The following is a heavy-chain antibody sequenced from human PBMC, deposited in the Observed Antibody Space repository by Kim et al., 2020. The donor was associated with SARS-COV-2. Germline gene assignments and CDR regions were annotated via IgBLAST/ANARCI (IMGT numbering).Heavy chain of an antibody. CDR3: ATVVPAAIRYYYGMDV. Sequence: ETLSLTCTVSGGSISSYYWSWIRQPPGKGLEWIGYIYYSGSTNYNPSLKSRVTISVDTSKNQFSLKLSSVTAADTAVYYCATVVPAAIRYYYGMDVWG. CDR1: GGSISSYY. V-gene: IGHV4-59*01. CDR2: IYYSGST. J-gene: IGHJ6*02. D-gene: IGHD2-2*01.